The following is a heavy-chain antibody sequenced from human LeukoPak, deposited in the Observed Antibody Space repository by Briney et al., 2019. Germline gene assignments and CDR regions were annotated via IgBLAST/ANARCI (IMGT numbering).Heavy chain of an antibody. CDR1: GGSISDYY. CDR3: AGDMRGSAKVWFDS. Sequence: SSETLSLTCTVSGGSISDYYWNWIRQPPGKGLEWVAYVHYSGTTKYNPSLQSRVTTAVDMSKKEVSLSLDSVTAADTAVYYCAGDMRGSAKVWFDSWGQGVQVIVSS. V-gene: IGHV4-59*12. CDR2: VHYSGTT. D-gene: IGHD3-10*01. J-gene: IGHJ5*01.